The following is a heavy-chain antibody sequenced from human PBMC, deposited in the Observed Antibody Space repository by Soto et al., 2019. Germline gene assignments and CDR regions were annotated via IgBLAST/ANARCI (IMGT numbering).Heavy chain of an antibody. V-gene: IGHV4-34*01. Sequence: QVQLQQWGAGLLQPSETLSLTCAVYGGSFSNYYWNWIRQPPGKGLEWIGEIIHNGSTNYNPSLTSPVPISVDTSKSQFSLKLTSVTAAHTAVYSSARGGLSGSHYGLDVWGQGTTVTVSS. CDR3: ARGGLSGSHYGLDV. D-gene: IGHD7-27*01. CDR2: IIHNGST. CDR1: GGSFSNYY. J-gene: IGHJ6*02.